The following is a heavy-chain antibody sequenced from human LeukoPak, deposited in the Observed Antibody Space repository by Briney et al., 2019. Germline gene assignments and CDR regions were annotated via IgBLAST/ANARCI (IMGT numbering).Heavy chain of an antibody. CDR1: GGSFSSYY. J-gene: IGHJ3*02. Sequence: SETLSLTCTVSGGSFSSYYWSWIRQPPGKGLEWIGYIYYTGSINYNPSLKSRVTISVDTSKNQLSLKLRSVTAADTAVYYCARQDSGTYLNPLDIWGQGTVVTVSS. D-gene: IGHD1-26*01. CDR2: IYYTGSI. V-gene: IGHV4-59*08. CDR3: ARQDSGTYLNPLDI.